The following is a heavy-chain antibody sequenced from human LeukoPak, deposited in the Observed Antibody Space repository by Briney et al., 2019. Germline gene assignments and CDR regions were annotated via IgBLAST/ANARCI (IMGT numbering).Heavy chain of an antibody. CDR1: GYTFTSYG. J-gene: IGHJ4*02. CDR2: IRGYNGNT. CDR3: ARDTWIQLSYFDY. V-gene: IGHV1-18*01. Sequence: ASVKVSCKASGYTFTSYGISWVRQAPGQGLEYMGWIRGYNGNTNYAQKFQGRVTMTRDTSISTAYMELSRLRSDDTAVYYCARDTWIQLSYFDYWGQGTLVTVSS. D-gene: IGHD5-18*01.